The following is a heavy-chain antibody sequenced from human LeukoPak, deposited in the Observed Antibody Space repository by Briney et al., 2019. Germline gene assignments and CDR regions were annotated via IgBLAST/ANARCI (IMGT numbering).Heavy chain of an antibody. Sequence: ASVTVSFKASGYTFTSYAMHWVRQAPGQRLEGMGWINAGNGNTKYSQKFQGRVTITRDTSASTAYMELSSLRSEDTAVYYCAFSGSYFGWFDPWGQGTLVTVSS. CDR3: AFSGSYFGWFDP. D-gene: IGHD3-10*01. CDR1: GYTFTSYA. V-gene: IGHV1-3*01. CDR2: INAGNGNT. J-gene: IGHJ5*02.